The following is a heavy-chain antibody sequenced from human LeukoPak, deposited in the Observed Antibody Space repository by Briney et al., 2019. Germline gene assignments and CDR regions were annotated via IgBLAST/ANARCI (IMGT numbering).Heavy chain of an antibody. CDR3: ARSRELTYYYMDV. V-gene: IGHV1-18*01. D-gene: IGHD1-26*01. CDR1: GYSFTTYS. Sequence: ASVKVSCKASGYSFTTYSISWVRQAPGQGLEWMGWISTYNGNTNYAQELQGRVTTTTDTSTSTAYMELRSLRSGDTAVYYCARSRELTYYYMDVWGKGTTVTVSS. J-gene: IGHJ6*03. CDR2: ISTYNGNT.